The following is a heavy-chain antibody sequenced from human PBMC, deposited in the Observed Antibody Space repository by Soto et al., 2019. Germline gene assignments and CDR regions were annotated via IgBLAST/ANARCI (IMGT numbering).Heavy chain of an antibody. Sequence: QLQLQESGPGLVKPSETLSLTCTVSGASVTSSTYYWAWIRQPPGKGLEWVGSIHHDGNTYYNPALKSRVTISIDTSTYQFSLRLSSMTAADTAVFYCATPRDYNIYLGAFGVWGQGTMVTVSS. J-gene: IGHJ3*01. D-gene: IGHD4-4*01. CDR1: GASVTSSTYY. V-gene: IGHV4-39*01. CDR3: ATPRDYNIYLGAFGV. CDR2: IHHDGNT.